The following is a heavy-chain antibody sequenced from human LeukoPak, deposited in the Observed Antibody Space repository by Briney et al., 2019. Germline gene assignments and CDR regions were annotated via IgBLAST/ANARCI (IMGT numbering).Heavy chain of an antibody. CDR2: IYYAGST. D-gene: IGHD1-14*01. CDR3: AREAQDFRTWNHRPGHYDYMDV. CDR1: GGSISSYY. V-gene: IGHV4-59*01. Sequence: SETLSLTCGVSGGSISSYYWAWIRQAPGKGLEWIGYIYYAGSTNYNPSLKSRVTMSVDMSRNQFSLRMTSVTAADTAVYYCAREAQDFRTWNHRPGHYDYMDVWGKGTAVTVSS. J-gene: IGHJ6*03.